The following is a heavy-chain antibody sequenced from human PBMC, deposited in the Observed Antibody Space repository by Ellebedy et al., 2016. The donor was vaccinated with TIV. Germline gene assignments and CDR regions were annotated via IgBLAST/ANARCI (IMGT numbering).Heavy chain of an antibody. J-gene: IGHJ4*02. D-gene: IGHD3-10*01. Sequence: GESLKISCVASGFTFSSYAMSWVRQAPGKGLEWVSSISGGGGSAYSADSVKGRFTISRDSSKKTLYLQMNSLKVDDTAVYYCAKDSLYGGSGRVYYFEDWGQGALVTVSS. CDR2: ISGGGGSA. CDR1: GFTFSSYA. CDR3: AKDSLYGGSGRVYYFED. V-gene: IGHV3-23*01.